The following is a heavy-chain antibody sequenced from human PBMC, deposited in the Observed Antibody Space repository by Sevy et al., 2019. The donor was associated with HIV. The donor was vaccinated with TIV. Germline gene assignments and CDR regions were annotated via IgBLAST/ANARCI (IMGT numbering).Heavy chain of an antibody. D-gene: IGHD4-17*01. CDR1: GFTFSSYS. V-gene: IGHV3-48*02. CDR3: ARGHDYGDYGGYYYYYMDV. Sequence: GSLRLSCAASGFTFSSYSMNWVRQAPGKGLEWVSYISSSSSTIYYADSVKGRFTISRDNAKNSLYLQMNSLRDEDTAVYYSARGHDYGDYGGYYYYYMDVWGKGTTVTVSS. CDR2: ISSSSSTI. J-gene: IGHJ6*03.